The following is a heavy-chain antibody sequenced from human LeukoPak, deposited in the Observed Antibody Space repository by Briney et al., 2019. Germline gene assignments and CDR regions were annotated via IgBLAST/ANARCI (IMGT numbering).Heavy chain of an antibody. CDR1: GDSISYFY. CDR2: IYNSGST. D-gene: IGHD3-16*01. V-gene: IGHV4-4*07. CDR3: ARDLPGGWFDP. Sequence: SETLSLTCSVSGDSISYFYWSWIRQAAGKGLEWIGRIYNSGSTDYNASLKSRVTMSVDTSKNQLSLKVISVTAADTAVYYCARDLPGGWFDPWGQGTLVTVSS. J-gene: IGHJ5*02.